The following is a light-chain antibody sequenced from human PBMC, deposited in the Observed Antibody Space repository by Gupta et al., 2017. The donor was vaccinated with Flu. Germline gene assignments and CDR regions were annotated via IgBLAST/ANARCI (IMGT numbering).Light chain of an antibody. J-gene: IGKJ1*01. V-gene: IGKV3-20*01. Sequence: EIVLTQSPGTLSLSPGERASLSCRASQSVSSSYLGWYQQKPGQAPRLLIYAASSRATGIPDRFSGSGSGTDFTLTISRLEPEDFAVYYCQQDDSSPWTFGQGTTVEIK. CDR2: AAS. CDR1: QSVSSSY. CDR3: QQDDSSPWT.